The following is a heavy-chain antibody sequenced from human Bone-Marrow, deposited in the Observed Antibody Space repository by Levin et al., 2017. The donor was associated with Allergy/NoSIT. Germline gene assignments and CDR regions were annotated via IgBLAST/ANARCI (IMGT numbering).Heavy chain of an antibody. CDR3: ARAAGNYRHDFDS. Sequence: GESLKISCVGSELTFDNHGIHWVRQAPGKGLEWVSVVGYDGDTEHYADSVKGRFTVSRDNSKNTVYLQMSSLRPEDTALYYCARAAGNYRHDFDSWGRGIVVTVSS. CDR1: ELTFDNHG. V-gene: IGHV3-30*03. D-gene: IGHD1-7*01. J-gene: IGHJ4*02. CDR2: VGYDGDTE.